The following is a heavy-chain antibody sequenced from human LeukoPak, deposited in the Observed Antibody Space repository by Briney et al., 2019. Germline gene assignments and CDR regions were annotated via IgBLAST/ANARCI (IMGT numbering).Heavy chain of an antibody. Sequence: GGSLRLSCAASGFTFSGSTMNWVRQAPGKGLEWVSFISTSSSYIYYADSVRGRFTISRDNAKNSLYLQMNSLRAEDTAVYYCAREVRGVINLRGHFDYWGQGTLVTVSS. V-gene: IGHV3-21*01. D-gene: IGHD3-10*01. J-gene: IGHJ4*02. CDR3: AREVRGVINLRGHFDY. CDR2: ISTSSSYI. CDR1: GFTFSGST.